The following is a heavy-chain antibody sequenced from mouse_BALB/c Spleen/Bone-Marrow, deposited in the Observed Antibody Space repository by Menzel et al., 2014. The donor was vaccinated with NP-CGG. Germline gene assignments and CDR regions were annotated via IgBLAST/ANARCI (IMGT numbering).Heavy chain of an antibody. D-gene: IGHD1-1*01. CDR3: ARSDYGSRGGYFDY. V-gene: IGHV1-67*01. Sequence: QVQLKESGPELVRPGVPVKISCKGSGYTFTDYAMHWVEQSHAKSLEWIGVISTYSGNTNYNQKFKGKATMTVDKSSSTAYMELARLTSEDSAIYYCARSDYGSRGGYFDYWGQGTTLTVSS. J-gene: IGHJ2*01. CDR1: GYTFTDYA. CDR2: ISTYSGNT.